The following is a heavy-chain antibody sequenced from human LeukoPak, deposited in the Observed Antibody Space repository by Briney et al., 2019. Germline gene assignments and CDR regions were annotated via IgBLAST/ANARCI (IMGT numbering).Heavy chain of an antibody. J-gene: IGHJ4*02. CDR3: ATGQTTPVLVDTLHF. V-gene: IGHV1-24*01. CDR2: FDPDEAET. CDR1: RYTVTELS. D-gene: IGHD4-17*01. Sequence: GASVKVSCKVSRYTVTELSIHWVRQAPGKGLEWMGGFDPDEAETVFAGKFQGRVTMAEDTSTNTAYMELTSLRTEDTAVYYCATGQTTPVLVDTLHFWGQGTLVTVSS.